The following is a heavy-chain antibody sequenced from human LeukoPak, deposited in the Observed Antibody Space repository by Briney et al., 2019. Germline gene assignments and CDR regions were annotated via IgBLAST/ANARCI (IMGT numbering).Heavy chain of an antibody. J-gene: IGHJ4*02. V-gene: IGHV3-66*02. D-gene: IGHD1-26*01. CDR1: GFTVSSNY. CDR2: IYSGGST. CDR3: ARDAGVGGGPYFDY. Sequence: GGSLRLSCAASGFTVSSNYMSWVRQAPGKGLEWVSVIYSGGSTYYADSVKRRFTIFRDNSKNTLYLPLNSLRAEDTAVYYCARDAGVGGGPYFDYWGQGTLVTVSS.